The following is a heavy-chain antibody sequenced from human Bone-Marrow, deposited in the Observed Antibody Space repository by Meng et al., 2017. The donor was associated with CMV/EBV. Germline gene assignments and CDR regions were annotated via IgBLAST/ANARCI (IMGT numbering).Heavy chain of an antibody. CDR1: GFSFKTYT. V-gene: IGHV3-30*04. D-gene: IGHD2-2*02. CDR2: LSHDDIDE. CDR3: ARGCSSTSCYNHDAFDI. J-gene: IGHJ3*02. Sequence: GESLKISCAASGFSFKTYTMHWVRQAPGKGLEWVTVLSHDDIDEYYADSVKGRFTISRDNSKNTLYLQMNNLTAEDTALYYCARGCSSTSCYNHDAFDIWGQGTMVTVSS.